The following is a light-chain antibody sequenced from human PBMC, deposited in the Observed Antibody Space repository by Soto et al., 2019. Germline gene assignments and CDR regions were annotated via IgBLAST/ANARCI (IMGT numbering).Light chain of an antibody. Sequence: QSALTQPRSVSGSPGQSVTTSCTGTNSDVGAYNYVSWYQQHPGKAPKFMLYDVSRRPSGVPDRFSGSKSGNTASLTISGLLPEDEADYYCCSYAGTFTWVFGTGTKVTVL. V-gene: IGLV2-11*01. CDR3: CSYAGTFTWV. J-gene: IGLJ1*01. CDR1: NSDVGAYNY. CDR2: DVS.